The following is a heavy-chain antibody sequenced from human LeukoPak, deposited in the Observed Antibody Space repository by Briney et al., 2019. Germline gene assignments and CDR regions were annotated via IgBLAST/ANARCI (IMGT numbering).Heavy chain of an antibody. CDR1: GGSISSYY. CDR3: ARLPFDLGHFDY. J-gene: IGHJ4*02. V-gene: IGHV4-59*08. CDR2: IYYSGST. Sequence: SETLSLTCTVSGGSISSYYWSWIRQPPGKGLEWIGYIYYSGSTKYNPSLKSRVTISAGTSKNQFSLKLSSVTAADTAVYYCARLPFDLGHFDYWGQGALVTVSS. D-gene: IGHD3-3*01.